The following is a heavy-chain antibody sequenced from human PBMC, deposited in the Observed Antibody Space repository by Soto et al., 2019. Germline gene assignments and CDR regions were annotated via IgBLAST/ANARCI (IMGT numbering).Heavy chain of an antibody. Sequence: DLVESGGGLVQPGRSRRLSCAASGFTFSSYAFNWVRQAPGKGLEWISYISVGSGSIFYADSVKGRFTISRDDAQNSLYLQMITLRDEDTAIYFCVRDDKWAFDIWGQGTTVIVSS. J-gene: IGHJ3*02. CDR2: ISVGSGSI. CDR3: VRDDKWAFDI. CDR1: GFTFSSYA. V-gene: IGHV3-48*02. D-gene: IGHD1-26*01.